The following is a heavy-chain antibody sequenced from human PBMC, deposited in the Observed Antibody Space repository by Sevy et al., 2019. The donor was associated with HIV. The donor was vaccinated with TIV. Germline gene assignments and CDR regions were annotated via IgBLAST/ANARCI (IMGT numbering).Heavy chain of an antibody. V-gene: IGHV1-18*01. CDR2: MNTYNGNT. CDR1: GYTFSGYS. CDR3: ARDTREKSFDY. J-gene: IGHJ4*02. Sequence: ASVKVSCKASGYTFSGYSISWVRQAPGQGLEWMGWMNTYNGNTKYAQKVQGRVTMTTDTSTSTAYMELRGLRSDDTAVYYCARDTREKSFDYWRQGTLVTVSS.